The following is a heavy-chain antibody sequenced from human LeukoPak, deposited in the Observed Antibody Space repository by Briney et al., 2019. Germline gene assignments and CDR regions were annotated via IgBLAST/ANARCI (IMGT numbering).Heavy chain of an antibody. CDR3: ANGTNWFDP. D-gene: IGHD1-14*01. CDR1: GGSISSGSYY. Sequence: PSQTLSLTCTVSGGSISSGSYYWSWIRQPAGKGLEWIGRIYTSGSTNYNPSLKSRVTISVDTSKNQFSLKLSSVTAADTAVYYCANGTNWFDPWGQGTLVTVSS. V-gene: IGHV4-61*02. J-gene: IGHJ5*02. CDR2: IYTSGST.